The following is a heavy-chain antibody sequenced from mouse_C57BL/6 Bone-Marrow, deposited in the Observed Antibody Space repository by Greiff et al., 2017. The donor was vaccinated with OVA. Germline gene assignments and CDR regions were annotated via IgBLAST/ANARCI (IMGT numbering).Heavy chain of an antibody. CDR2: IYYSGTI. J-gene: IGHJ2*01. Sequence: DVKLEESGPGLVKPSQTVFLTCTVTGISITTGNYRWSWIRQFPGNKLEWIGYIYYSGTITYNPSLTSRTTITRDTPKNQFFLEMNSLTAEDTATYYCAREGNYRFDYWGQGTTLTVSS. D-gene: IGHD2-1*01. CDR1: GISITTGNYR. V-gene: IGHV3-5*01. CDR3: AREGNYRFDY.